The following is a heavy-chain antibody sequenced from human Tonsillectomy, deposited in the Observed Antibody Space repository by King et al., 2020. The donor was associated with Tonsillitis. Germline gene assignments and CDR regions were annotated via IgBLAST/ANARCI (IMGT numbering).Heavy chain of an antibody. CDR3: AKDLLPHRRGGYPIGNAFGV. Sequence: DVQLVESGGGVVRPGGSLRLSCAASGFAFDDFALHWVRQAPGKGLEWVSLINGDGYSSFYGDSVRGRFTISRDNSKNSLYLQMNSLRTEDTALYYCAKDLLPHRRGGYPIGNAFGVWGPGTLVTVSS. V-gene: IGHV3-43*02. J-gene: IGHJ3*01. CDR2: INGDGYSS. D-gene: IGHD5-24*01. CDR1: GFAFDDFA.